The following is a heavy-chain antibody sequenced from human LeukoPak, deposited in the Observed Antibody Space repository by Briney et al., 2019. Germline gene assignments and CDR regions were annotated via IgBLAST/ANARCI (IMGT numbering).Heavy chain of an antibody. J-gene: IGHJ4*02. CDR3: ARGLTYYYGSGEGY. Sequence: GGSLRLSCAASGFTVSSNYMSWVRQAPGKGLEWVSVIYSGGSTYYADSVKGRFTISRDNSKNTLYLQMNSLRAEDTAVYYCARGLTYYYGSGEGYWGQGPLVTVSS. CDR1: GFTVSSNY. V-gene: IGHV3-53*01. CDR2: IYSGGST. D-gene: IGHD3-10*01.